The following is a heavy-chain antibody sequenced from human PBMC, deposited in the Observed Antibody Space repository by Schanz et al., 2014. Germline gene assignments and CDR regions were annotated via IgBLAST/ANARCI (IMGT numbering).Heavy chain of an antibody. CDR1: GGTFSSDT. D-gene: IGHD6-13*01. CDR2: IVPIAGIT. Sequence: QVHLVQSGAEVKKPGSSVKVSCKASGGTFSSDTFSWVRQAPGQGLEWMGRIVPIAGITNYAQRFQGRVTITADKSSDTAYMELSSLRSEDTAVYYCASSGAGYSRSWDFDYWGQGTLVTVSS. CDR3: ASSGAGYSRSWDFDY. V-gene: IGHV1-69*02. J-gene: IGHJ4*02.